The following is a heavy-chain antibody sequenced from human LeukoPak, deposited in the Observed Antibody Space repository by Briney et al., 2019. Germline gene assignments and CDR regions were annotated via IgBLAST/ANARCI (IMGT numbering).Heavy chain of an antibody. V-gene: IGHV4-4*09. D-gene: IGHD4-23*01. Sequence: SETLSLTCTVPDGSISNSFWNWVRQPPGKGLEWIAYIHTSGSTNYSPAFKSRVTLSVDTSKSQFSLRLNSVTASDTAVYYCANSYDGKIVPFDNWGQGTLVTVSS. CDR1: DGSISNSF. CDR2: IHTSGST. J-gene: IGHJ4*02. CDR3: ANSYDGKIVPFDN.